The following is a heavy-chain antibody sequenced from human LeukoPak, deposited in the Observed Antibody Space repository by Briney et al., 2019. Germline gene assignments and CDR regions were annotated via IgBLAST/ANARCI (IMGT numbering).Heavy chain of an antibody. CDR1: GYTFTSYA. CDR3: ARDRGYSYGYVEHKPLYYFDY. Sequence: ASVKVSCKASGYTFTSYAMHCVRQAPGQRLEWMGWINAGNGNTKYSRKFQGRVTITRDTSASTAYMELSSLRSEDTAVYYCARDRGYSYGYVEHKPLYYFDYWGQGTLVTVSS. V-gene: IGHV1-3*01. J-gene: IGHJ4*02. CDR2: INAGNGNT. D-gene: IGHD5-18*01.